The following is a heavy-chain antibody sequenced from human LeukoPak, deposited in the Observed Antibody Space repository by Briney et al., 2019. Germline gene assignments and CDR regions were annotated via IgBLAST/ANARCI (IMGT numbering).Heavy chain of an antibody. CDR2: LYSDGNT. CDR3: ARGVEPLAANTLAY. V-gene: IGHV3-53*01. CDR1: GFTVITND. J-gene: IGHJ4*02. Sequence: GGSLRLSCAASGFTVITNDMTWVRQAPGKGLEWVSVLYSDGNTKYADSVQGRFTISRDNSKNTLYLEMNSLSPDDTAVYYYARGVEPLAANTLAYWGQGTLVTVSS. D-gene: IGHD1-14*01.